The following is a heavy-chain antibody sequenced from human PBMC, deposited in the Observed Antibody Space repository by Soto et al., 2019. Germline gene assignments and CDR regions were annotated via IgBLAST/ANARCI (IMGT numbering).Heavy chain of an antibody. J-gene: IGHJ4*02. V-gene: IGHV3-74*01. CDR2: IKSDGSST. D-gene: IGHD2-21*01. Sequence: EVQLVESGGGLVQPGGSLRLSCEASGFLFSTYWMFWVRQVPRKGLLWVSRIKSDGSSTNYADSVKGRFTISRDNAKNTLYLQMTSLRAEDTAVYYCEIGGGDYNYFDYWGQGIVVTVSS. CDR3: EIGGGDYNYFDY. CDR1: GFLFSTYW.